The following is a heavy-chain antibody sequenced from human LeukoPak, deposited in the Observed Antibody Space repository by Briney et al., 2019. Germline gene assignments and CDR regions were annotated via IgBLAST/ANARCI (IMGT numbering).Heavy chain of an antibody. Sequence: ASVKVSCTASGGTFSSYAISWVRQAPGQGLEWMGGIIPIFGTANYAQKFQGRVTITADESTSTAYMELSSLRSEDTAVYYCARTKREGRSGYYYFDYWGQGTLVTVSS. D-gene: IGHD3-3*01. CDR1: GGTFSSYA. J-gene: IGHJ4*02. CDR3: ARTKREGRSGYYYFDY. CDR2: IIPIFGTA. V-gene: IGHV1-69*13.